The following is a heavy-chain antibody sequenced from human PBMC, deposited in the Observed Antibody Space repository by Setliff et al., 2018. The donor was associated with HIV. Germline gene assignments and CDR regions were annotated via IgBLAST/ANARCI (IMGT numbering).Heavy chain of an antibody. CDR1: GYTFTAYY. V-gene: IGHV1-2*06. CDR3: ASKVYCTNGVCLDAFDT. Sequence: ASVKASCKAPGYTFTAYYMNWVRQAPGQGLEWMGRVNPNSGGTNYAQKFQGRVTMTRDTSISTGYMELRRLRSDDTAVYYCASKVYCTNGVCLDAFDTWGQGTMVTVSS. D-gene: IGHD2-8*01. CDR2: VNPNSGGT. J-gene: IGHJ3*02.